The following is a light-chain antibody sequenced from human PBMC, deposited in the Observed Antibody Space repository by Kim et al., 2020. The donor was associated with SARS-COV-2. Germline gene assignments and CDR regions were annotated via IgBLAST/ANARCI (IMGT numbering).Light chain of an antibody. CDR1: SGHIAINS. CDR3: QSYDSSNWV. CDR2: DDN. J-gene: IGLJ3*02. Sequence: GKTVTNSCTRRSGHIAINSLQWYLQRPGNAPTTVIFDDNQRPSRVPARFSGSIDSSANSASLTISGLKTEDEADYYCQSYDSSNWVFGGGTKLTVL. V-gene: IGLV6-57*03.